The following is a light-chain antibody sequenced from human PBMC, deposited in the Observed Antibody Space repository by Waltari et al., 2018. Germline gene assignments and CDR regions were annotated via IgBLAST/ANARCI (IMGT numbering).Light chain of an antibody. J-gene: IGLJ2*01. V-gene: IGLV3-1*01. CDR2: RDA. CDR3: QAWDTGTAGVV. Sequence: SYDLTQPPPVSVSPGQTASIPCSGDKLGDNYISWFQHRPGQPPVLVIFRDAKRPSGIPERFSGSNSGNTATLTISGTQAMDEADYYCQAWDTGTAGVVFGGGTKLTVL. CDR1: KLGDNY.